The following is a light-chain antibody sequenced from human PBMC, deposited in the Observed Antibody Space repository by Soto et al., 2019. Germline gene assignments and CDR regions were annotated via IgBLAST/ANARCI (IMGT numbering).Light chain of an antibody. J-gene: IGLJ1*01. CDR1: SSDFGGYNY. CDR2: DVS. CDR3: CSYAGTFYV. Sequence: SVLTQRRSVSGSPGQSVTISCTGTSSDFGGYNYVSRYQHHPGKATKLLIYDVSDWPSGVPDRFSGSKSSNTASLTISGLQAEDEADYSCCSYAGTFYVCGTETKGTGL. V-gene: IGLV2-11*01.